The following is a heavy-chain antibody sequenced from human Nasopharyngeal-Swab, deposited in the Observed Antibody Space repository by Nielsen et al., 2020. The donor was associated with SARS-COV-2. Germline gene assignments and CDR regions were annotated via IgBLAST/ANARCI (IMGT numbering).Heavy chain of an antibody. CDR3: ARTTTTTPFDS. CDR1: SGSFSSDIYS. V-gene: IGHV4-61*01. Sequence: SETLSLTCTVSSGSFSSDIYSWSWIRQPPGKGLEWSGYVVYSGRTNYNPSLKSRVTISVDTSTDQFSLKLNSVTAADTAMYFCARTTTTTPFDSWGQGTLVAVSS. D-gene: IGHD1-1*01. J-gene: IGHJ4*02. CDR2: VVYSGRT.